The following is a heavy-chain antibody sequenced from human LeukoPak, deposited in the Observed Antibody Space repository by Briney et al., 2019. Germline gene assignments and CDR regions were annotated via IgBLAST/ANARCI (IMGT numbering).Heavy chain of an antibody. CDR2: INPSGGST. CDR3: ARVGSIAAAAFDI. J-gene: IGHJ3*02. D-gene: IGHD6-13*01. Sequence: GASVRVSCKASGYTFTSYYMHWVRQAPGQGLEWMGIINPSGGSTSYAQKFQGRVTMTRDTSTSTVYMELSSLRSEDTAVYYCARVGSIAAAAFDIWGQGTMVTVSS. CDR1: GYTFTSYY. V-gene: IGHV1-46*01.